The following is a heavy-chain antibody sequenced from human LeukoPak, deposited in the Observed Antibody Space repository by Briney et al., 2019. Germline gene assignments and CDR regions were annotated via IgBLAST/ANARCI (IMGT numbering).Heavy chain of an antibody. J-gene: IGHJ4*02. CDR3: ARDRASSGCDY. D-gene: IGHD6-19*01. CDR1: GFTFSNYS. CDR2: ISSSSSYI. Sequence: GGSLRLSCAASGFTFSNYSVNWVRQAPGKGLEWVSSISSSSSYIYYAELVKGRFTISRDNAKNSLYLQMNSLRAEDTAVYYCARDRASSGCDYWGQGTLVAVSS. V-gene: IGHV3-21*01.